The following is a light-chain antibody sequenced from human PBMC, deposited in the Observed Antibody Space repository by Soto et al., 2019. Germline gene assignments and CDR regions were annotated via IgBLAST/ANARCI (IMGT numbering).Light chain of an antibody. Sequence: DIQMTQSPSSLSASVGDRVTITCRASQSISRNLNWYQQKPGKAPKLLIYAASSLHGGVPSRFTGSGSGTDFTLTISSLQPDDFATYYCQQYKSFWTFGQGTKVEIK. CDR2: AAS. J-gene: IGKJ1*01. CDR3: QQYKSFWT. V-gene: IGKV1-39*01. CDR1: QSISRN.